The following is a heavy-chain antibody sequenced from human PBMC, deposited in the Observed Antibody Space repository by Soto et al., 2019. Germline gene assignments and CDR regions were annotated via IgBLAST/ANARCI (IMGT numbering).Heavy chain of an antibody. CDR1: RFTFSDYA. Sequence: DVQLLESGGGLVQSGGSLTLSCAASRFTFSDYAMSWVRQAPGKGLEWVSAIGGTGGDTYYAYSVRGRFTVSRDNSKNTLFLQLNSLRDEDTAVYYCAKDAVPYNGKWDWFDSWGQGTLVTVSS. D-gene: IGHD1-26*01. CDR3: AKDAVPYNGKWDWFDS. V-gene: IGHV3-23*01. CDR2: IGGTGGDT. J-gene: IGHJ5*01.